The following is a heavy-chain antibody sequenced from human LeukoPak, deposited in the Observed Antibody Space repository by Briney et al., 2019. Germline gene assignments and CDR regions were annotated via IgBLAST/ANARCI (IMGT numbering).Heavy chain of an antibody. Sequence: SETLSLTCSVYGESFSNYYWSWIRQPPGKGLEWFGEINHSGSTNYNPSLKSRVTISVDTSKNQFSLKLSSVTAADTAVYYCARGLLTEDIVVVPAALSYYYYYGMDVWGQGTTVTVSS. J-gene: IGHJ6*02. CDR2: INHSGST. D-gene: IGHD2-2*01. CDR3: ARGLLTEDIVVVPAALSYYYYYGMDV. V-gene: IGHV4-34*01. CDR1: GESFSNYY.